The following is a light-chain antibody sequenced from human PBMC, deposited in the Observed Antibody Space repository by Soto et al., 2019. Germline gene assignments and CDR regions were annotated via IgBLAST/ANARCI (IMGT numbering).Light chain of an antibody. V-gene: IGLV2-23*02. CDR2: EVS. CDR1: SRDIGSYSL. Sequence: QSVLTQPASVSGSPGHSITISCSGSSRDIGSYSLVSWFQQYPGQVPKLVLYEVSKRPSGVSDRFSGSKSVHTASLTISGLQAEAEADYYCSSYTGYYNLVFGGGTKLTVL. J-gene: IGLJ2*01. CDR3: SSYTGYYNLV.